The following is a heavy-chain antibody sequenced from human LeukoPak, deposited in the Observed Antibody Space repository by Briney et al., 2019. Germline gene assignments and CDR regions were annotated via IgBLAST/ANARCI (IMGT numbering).Heavy chain of an antibody. Sequence: QPGGSLRLSCAASGFTFSSYAMHWVRQAPGKGLEWVALIWYDGSNKYYADSVKGRFTISRDNSKNTLYLQMNSLRAEDTAVYYCARGYSSGWSGVDYWGQGTLVTVSS. J-gene: IGHJ4*02. CDR3: ARGYSSGWSGVDY. V-gene: IGHV3-33*01. D-gene: IGHD6-19*01. CDR2: IWYDGSNK. CDR1: GFTFSSYA.